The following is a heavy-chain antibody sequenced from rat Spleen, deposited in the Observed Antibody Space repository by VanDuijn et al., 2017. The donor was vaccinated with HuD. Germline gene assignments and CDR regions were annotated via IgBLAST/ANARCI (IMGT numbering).Heavy chain of an antibody. J-gene: IGHJ4*01. CDR2: IIYDGSST. CDR1: GFTFSDYA. Sequence: EVQLVESGGGLVQPGNSLKLSCAASGFTFSDYAMAWVRQSPKKGLEWVATIIYDGSSTFYRDSVRARFTISRDNAKNTLYLQVDSLRSEDTATYYCTRHGRGKTTYYYVMDAWGQGASVTVSS. CDR3: TRHGRGKTTYYYVMDA. V-gene: IGHV5-17*01. D-gene: IGHD4-5*01.